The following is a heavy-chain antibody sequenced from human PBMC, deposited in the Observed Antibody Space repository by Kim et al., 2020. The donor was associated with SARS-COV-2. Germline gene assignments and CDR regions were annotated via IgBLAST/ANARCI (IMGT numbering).Heavy chain of an antibody. Sequence: SGKGRFTISRDNSKNTLYLQMNSLRAEDTAVYYCNAQGYCTNGVCYYDYWGQGTLVTVSS. J-gene: IGHJ4*02. V-gene: IGHV3-30*07. CDR3: NAQGYCTNGVCYYDY. D-gene: IGHD2-8*01.